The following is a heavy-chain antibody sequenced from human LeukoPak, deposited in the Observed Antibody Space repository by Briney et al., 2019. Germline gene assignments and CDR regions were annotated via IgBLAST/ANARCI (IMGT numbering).Heavy chain of an antibody. CDR1: GYSISSGYY. Sequence: PSETLSLTCTVSGYSISSGYYWGWIRQPPGKGLEWIGSIYHSGSTYYNPSLKSRVTISVDTSKNQFSLKLSSVTAADTAVYYCARKGRYNWNPFDPWGQGTLVTVSS. V-gene: IGHV4-38-2*02. CDR3: ARKGRYNWNPFDP. J-gene: IGHJ5*02. CDR2: IYHSGST. D-gene: IGHD1-20*01.